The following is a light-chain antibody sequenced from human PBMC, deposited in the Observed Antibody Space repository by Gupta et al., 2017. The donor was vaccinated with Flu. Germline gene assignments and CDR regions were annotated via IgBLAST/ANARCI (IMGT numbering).Light chain of an antibody. V-gene: IGLV1-40*01. CDR2: GKS. CDR1: SSNIGAGYD. Sequence: SVLTQPPSVSVAPGQRVTISCTGSSSNIGAGYDVHWYQPLPGTPHNLLIYGKSNRPAEVPDRFSGSKSGTSASLAITGRPDEDDADYYGQSDDSSRSVVFGGGTKLTVL. CDR3: QSDDSSRSVV. J-gene: IGLJ2*01.